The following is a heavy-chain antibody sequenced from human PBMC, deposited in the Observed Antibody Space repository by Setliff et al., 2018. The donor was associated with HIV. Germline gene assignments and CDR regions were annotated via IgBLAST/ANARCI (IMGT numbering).Heavy chain of an antibody. CDR2: ISGSSSYI. CDR1: GFTFSTAW. Sequence: PGGSLRLSCAASGFTFSTAWMNWVRQAPGKGLEWVSSISGSSSYIYYADSVKGRFTISRDNSKNTLYLQMNGLRVEDTAVYYCARSGGIGNYHWDVWGKGTTVTVSS. J-gene: IGHJ6*03. CDR3: ARSGGIGNYHWDV. D-gene: IGHD3-16*01. V-gene: IGHV3-21*01.